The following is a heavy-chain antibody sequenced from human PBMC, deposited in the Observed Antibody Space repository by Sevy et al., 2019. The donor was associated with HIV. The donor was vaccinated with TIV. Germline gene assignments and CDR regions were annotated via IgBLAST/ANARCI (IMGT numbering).Heavy chain of an antibody. CDR1: GFTFTNYG. J-gene: IGHJ4*02. Sequence: GGSLRLSCAASGFTFTNYGMHWVRQAPGKGLEWVSGISNSGANTYYADSVRGRFTVSRDNSKNTVYLQVNSLRAEDTAIYYCAKEWTLLSDWYGEFDYWGQGTLVTVSS. V-gene: IGHV3-23*01. D-gene: IGHD6-19*01. CDR2: ISNSGANT. CDR3: AKEWTLLSDWYGEFDY.